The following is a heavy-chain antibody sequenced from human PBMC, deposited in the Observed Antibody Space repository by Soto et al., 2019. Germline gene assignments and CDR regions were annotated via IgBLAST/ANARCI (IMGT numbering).Heavy chain of an antibody. CDR3: ARGGIVVVPAARYYYYGVDV. D-gene: IGHD2-2*01. CDR1: GGSFSGYY. CDR2: INHSGST. J-gene: IGHJ6*02. V-gene: IGHV4-34*01. Sequence: SETLSLTCAVYGGSFSGYYWSWIRQPPGKGLEWIGEINHSGSTNYNPSLKSRVTISVDTSKNQFSLKLSSVTAADTAVYYCARGGIVVVPAARYYYYGVDVWGQGTTVTVSS.